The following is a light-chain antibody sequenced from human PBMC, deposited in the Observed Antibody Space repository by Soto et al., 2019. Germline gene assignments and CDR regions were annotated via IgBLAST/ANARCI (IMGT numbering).Light chain of an antibody. CDR1: SPNIGSKY. J-gene: IGLJ3*02. V-gene: IGLV1-47*01. Sequence: QSVLSQPPSASGTPGQRVTISCSGSSPNIGSKYVYWYQQLPGTAPKLLIYRNNERPSGVPDRCSGSKSGTSASLAIGDLRSEDEADYYCASWDASVSGWVFGGGTKLTVL. CDR2: RNN. CDR3: ASWDASVSGWV.